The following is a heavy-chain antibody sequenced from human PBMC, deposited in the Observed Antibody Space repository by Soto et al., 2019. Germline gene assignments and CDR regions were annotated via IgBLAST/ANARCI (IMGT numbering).Heavy chain of an antibody. J-gene: IGHJ4*02. D-gene: IGHD4-4*01. CDR3: GREDYSSNTRHY. CDR2: IYYSGST. V-gene: IGHV4-30-4*01. CDR1: GGSISSGDYY. Sequence: PSETLSLTCTVSGGSISSGDYYWSWIRQPPGKGLEWIGYIYYSGSTYYNPTLKSRVTISVDTSKNHFSVKLSSVTAADTAVYYCGREDYSSNTRHYWGQGTLVTVSS.